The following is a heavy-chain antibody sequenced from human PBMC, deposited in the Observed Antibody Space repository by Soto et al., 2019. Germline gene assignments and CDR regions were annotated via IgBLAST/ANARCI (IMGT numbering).Heavy chain of an antibody. Sequence: ASVKVSCKASGYTFTSYAMHWVRQAPGQRLEWMGWINAGNGNTKYSQKFQGRVTITRDTSASTAYMELSSLRSEDTAVYYCARLFTGLVTTVIDYWGQGTLVTISS. J-gene: IGHJ4*02. CDR1: GYTFTSYA. V-gene: IGHV1-3*01. D-gene: IGHD4-17*01. CDR3: ARLFTGLVTTVIDY. CDR2: INAGNGNT.